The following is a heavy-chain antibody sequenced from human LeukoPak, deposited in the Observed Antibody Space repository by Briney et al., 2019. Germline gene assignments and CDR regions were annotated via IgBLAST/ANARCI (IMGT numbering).Heavy chain of an antibody. CDR2: INHSGST. D-gene: IGHD3-22*01. CDR3: ARGNMIVVVISAFDI. Sequence: KPSETLSLICAVYVGSFSGYYWSWIRQPRGKGREWFGEINHSGSTNYNPSLKSRVTISVDTSKNQFSLKLSSVPAADTAVYYCARGNMIVVVISAFDIWGQGTMVTVSS. V-gene: IGHV4-34*01. J-gene: IGHJ3*02. CDR1: VGSFSGYY.